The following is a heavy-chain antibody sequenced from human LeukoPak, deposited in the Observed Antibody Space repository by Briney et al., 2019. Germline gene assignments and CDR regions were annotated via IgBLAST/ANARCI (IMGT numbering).Heavy chain of an antibody. CDR2: ISYDGSYK. J-gene: IGHJ4*02. CDR3: ARDLHCSGGSCYSGLHY. Sequence: PGGSLRLSCAASGFTFSSYAMSWVRQAPGKGLEWVSVISYDGSYKYYADSVKGRFTISRDNSKNTLYLQMNSLRPEDTAVYYCARDLHCSGGSCYSGLHYWGQGTLVTVSS. D-gene: IGHD2-15*01. V-gene: IGHV3-30*04. CDR1: GFTFSSYA.